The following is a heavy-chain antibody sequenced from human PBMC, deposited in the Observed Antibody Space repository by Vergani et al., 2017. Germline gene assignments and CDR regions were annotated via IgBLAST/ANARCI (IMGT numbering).Heavy chain of an antibody. CDR2: IRSKANSYET. CDR1: GFTFSGSA. V-gene: IGHV3-73*01. CDR3: TRHENKYSSGDRRFDP. D-gene: IGHD6-25*01. Sequence: VQLVQSGAEVKKPGSSVKVSCKASGFTFSGSAMHWVRQASGKGLEWVGRIRSKANSYETAYAASVKGRFTISRDDSKNTAYLQMNSLKTEDTAVYYCTRHENKYSSGDRRFDPWGQGTLVTVSS. J-gene: IGHJ5*02.